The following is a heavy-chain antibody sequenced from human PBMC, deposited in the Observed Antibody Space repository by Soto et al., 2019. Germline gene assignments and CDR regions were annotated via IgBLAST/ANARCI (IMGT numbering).Heavy chain of an antibody. CDR2: ISGRADNT. D-gene: IGHD3-22*01. V-gene: IGHV3-23*01. CDR1: GFSFSSHA. Sequence: EVQLLESGGGLVQPGGSLRLSCAASGFSFSSHAMSWVHQAPGKGLVWVAVISGRADNTYYADSVKGRFTIARNNPKSTLYLQTDSLSVEETAAYFCAKHSRDSASCCGEYWGQGTLVIFSS. CDR3: AKHSRDSASCCGEY. J-gene: IGHJ4*02.